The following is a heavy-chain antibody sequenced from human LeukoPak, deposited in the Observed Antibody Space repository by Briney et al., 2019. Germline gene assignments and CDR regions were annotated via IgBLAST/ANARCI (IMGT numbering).Heavy chain of an antibody. J-gene: IGHJ5*02. D-gene: IGHD3-10*01. CDR3: ARGITLYNWFDP. CDR2: IYYSGST. Sequence: SETLSLTCTVSGGSISSYYWSSIRQPPGKGLEWIGYIYYSGSTNYNPSLKSRVTISVDTSKNQFSLKLSSVTAADTAVYYCARGITLYNWFDPWGQGTLVTVSS. V-gene: IGHV4-59*01. CDR1: GGSISSYY.